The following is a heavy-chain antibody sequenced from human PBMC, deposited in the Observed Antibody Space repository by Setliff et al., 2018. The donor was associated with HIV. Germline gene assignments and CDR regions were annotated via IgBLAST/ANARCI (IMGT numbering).Heavy chain of an antibody. CDR1: GYTFTSYG. J-gene: IGHJ4*02. V-gene: IGHV1-18*01. D-gene: IGHD5-18*01. CDR3: ARGDTPMVIWGDYFDY. Sequence: ASVKVSCKASGYTFTSYGISWVRQAPGQGLEWMGWISAYNGNTNYAQKLQGRVTMTTDRSTSTAYMELSSLRSEDTAVYYCARGDTPMVIWGDYFDYWGQGTLVTVSS. CDR2: ISAYNGNT.